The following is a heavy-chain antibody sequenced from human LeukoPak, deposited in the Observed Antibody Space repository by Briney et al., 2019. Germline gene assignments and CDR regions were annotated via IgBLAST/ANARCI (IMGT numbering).Heavy chain of an antibody. Sequence: ASVKVSCKASGGTFSSYAISWVRQAPGQGLEWMGGIIPIFGTANYAQKFQGRVTITADESTSTAYVELSSLRSEDTAVYYCAREIVVTRDFDYWGQGTLVTVSS. D-gene: IGHD2-2*01. CDR3: AREIVVTRDFDY. V-gene: IGHV1-69*13. CDR1: GGTFSSYA. CDR2: IIPIFGTA. J-gene: IGHJ4*02.